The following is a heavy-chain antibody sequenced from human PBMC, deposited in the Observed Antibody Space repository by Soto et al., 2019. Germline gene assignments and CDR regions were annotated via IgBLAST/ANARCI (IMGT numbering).Heavy chain of an antibody. CDR2: IIPIFGTA. CDR1: GGTFSSYA. J-gene: IGHJ4*02. D-gene: IGHD3-10*01. V-gene: IGHV1-69*12. CDR3: ARGPFGGPIRHFDY. Sequence: QVQLVQSGAEVKKPGSSVKVSCKASGGTFSSYAISWVRQAPGQGLEWMGGIIPIFGTANYAQKFQGRVTXXAXEXTSTAYMELSSLRSEDTAVYYCARGPFGGPIRHFDYWGQGTLVTVSS.